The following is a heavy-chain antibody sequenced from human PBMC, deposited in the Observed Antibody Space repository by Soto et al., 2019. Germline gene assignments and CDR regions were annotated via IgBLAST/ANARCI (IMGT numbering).Heavy chain of an antibody. Sequence: QVQLVQSGAEVKKPGSSVKVSCKASGGTFSSYAISWVRQAPGQGLEWMGGIIPIFGTANYAQEFQGRVTIPAYESTSTAYMELSSLRSEDTAMYYCARAGFSGTYYYYYGMDVWGQGTTVTVSS. D-gene: IGHD5-12*01. CDR2: IIPIFGTA. V-gene: IGHV1-69*01. CDR3: ARAGFSGTYYYYYGMDV. J-gene: IGHJ6*02. CDR1: GGTFSSYA.